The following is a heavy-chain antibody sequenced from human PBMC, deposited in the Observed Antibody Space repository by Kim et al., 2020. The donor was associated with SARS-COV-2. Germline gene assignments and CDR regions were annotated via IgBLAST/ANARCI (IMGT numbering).Heavy chain of an antibody. CDR3: ARDWAAAAGTELVY. D-gene: IGHD6-13*01. V-gene: IGHV3-21*01. CDR1: GFTFSSYS. Sequence: GGSLRLSCAASGFTFSSYSMNWVRQAPGKGLEWVSSISSSSSYIYYADSVKGRFTISRDNAKNSLYLQMNSLRAEDTAVYYCARDWAAAAGTELVYWGQGTLVTVSS. J-gene: IGHJ4*02. CDR2: ISSSSSYI.